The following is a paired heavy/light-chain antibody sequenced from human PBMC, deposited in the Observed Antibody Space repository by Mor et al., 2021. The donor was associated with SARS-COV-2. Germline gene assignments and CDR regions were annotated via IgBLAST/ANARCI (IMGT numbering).Heavy chain of an antibody. D-gene: IGHD6-6*01. J-gene: IGHJ4*02. V-gene: IGHV5-51*01. CDR1: GYSFSSYW. Sequence: EVQLVQSGAEVKKPGESLKISCKGSGYSFSSYWIAWVRQMPGEGLEWMGIIYPGDSDTRYSPSFQGQVTISADRSISTAYLQWSSLKASDTAIYYCARGMTYSSSFKGSLDSWGQGTLVTVSS. CDR3: ARGMTYSSSFKGSLDS. CDR2: IYPGDSDT.
Light chain of an antibody. V-gene: IGKV1-39*01. CDR2: AAS. CDR1: QSISSY. Sequence: DIQMTQFPSSLSASVGDRVTITCRASQSISSYLNWYQQKPGKAPKVLVYAASSLQSGVPSRFSGSRSGTDFTLTISSLRLEDFATYYCQQTYGTPNTFGQGTKVEIE. CDR3: QQTYGTPNT. J-gene: IGKJ1*01.